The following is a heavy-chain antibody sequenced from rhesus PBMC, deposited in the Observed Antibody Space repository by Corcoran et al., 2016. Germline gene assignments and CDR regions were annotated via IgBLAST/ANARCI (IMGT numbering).Heavy chain of an antibody. CDR1: GGSTRRSTW. V-gene: IGHV4S19*01. D-gene: IGHD3-9*01. CDR3: ARAPTARDAFDF. J-gene: IGHJ6*01. Sequence: QVQLQESGPGLVKPSETLSLTCAVSGGSTRRSTWWSWVRMPPGKGLEWIGYISGSSGSTYYNPSLKSRVTISKDTSKNQFSLKLSSVTAADTAVYYCARAPTARDAFDFWGQGVVVTVSS. CDR2: ISGSSGST.